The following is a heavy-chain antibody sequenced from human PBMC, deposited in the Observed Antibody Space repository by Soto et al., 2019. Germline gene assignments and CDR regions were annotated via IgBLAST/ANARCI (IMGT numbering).Heavy chain of an antibody. CDR2: IYHTGPT. CDR1: GASISSTYW. CDR3: ARQEWIQLWPDDY. J-gene: IGHJ4*02. V-gene: IGHV4-4*02. D-gene: IGHD5-18*01. Sequence: SETLSLTCFVSGASISSTYWWSWVRQTPGKRLAWIGQIYHTGPTSYNPSLKNRVTISLDKSNNQFSLRLTSMTAADTAVYYCARQEWIQLWPDDYWGQGTLVTLSS.